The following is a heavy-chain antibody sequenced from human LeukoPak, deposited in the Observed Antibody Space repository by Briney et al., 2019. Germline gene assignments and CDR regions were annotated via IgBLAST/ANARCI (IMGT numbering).Heavy chain of an antibody. J-gene: IGHJ4*02. CDR2: ISGSGGDT. CDR1: GFTFSSYA. Sequence: GGSLRLSCAASGFTFSSYAMTWVRQAPGKGLEWVSAISGSGGDTYYADSVKGRFTISRDNSKNTLYLQMNSLRAEDTAVYYCAKASCGSNYGAPYDYWGQGTLVTVSS. CDR3: AKASCGSNYGAPYDY. V-gene: IGHV3-23*01. D-gene: IGHD1-26*01.